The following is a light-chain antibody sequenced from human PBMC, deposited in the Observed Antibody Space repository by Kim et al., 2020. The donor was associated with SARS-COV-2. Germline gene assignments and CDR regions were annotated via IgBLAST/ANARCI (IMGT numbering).Light chain of an antibody. CDR3: QQHQSYPCT. CDR1: QDIKNN. Sequence: ASLGDRAIMTCRASQDIKNNLVWYQQKPGKAPRSLIFAASSLQSGVPSKFSGSGSGTDFTLTISSLQPEDFATYYCQQHQSYPCTFGQGTRLEIK. CDR2: AAS. V-gene: IGKV1-16*02. J-gene: IGKJ5*01.